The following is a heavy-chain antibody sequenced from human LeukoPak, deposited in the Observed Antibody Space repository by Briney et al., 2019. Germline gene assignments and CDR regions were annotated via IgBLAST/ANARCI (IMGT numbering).Heavy chain of an antibody. CDR3: ARGPQWRGDYYYMDV. Sequence: ASVKVSCKASGYSFTNFDVNWVRQATGQGLEWMGWMNPNSGNKGYAQKFQGRVTMTMNTSITTAYVELSSLRSEDTAVYYCARGPQWRGDYYYMDVWGRGTTVTVSS. CDR2: MNPNSGNK. V-gene: IGHV1-8*01. J-gene: IGHJ6*03. CDR1: GYSFTNFD. D-gene: IGHD6-19*01.